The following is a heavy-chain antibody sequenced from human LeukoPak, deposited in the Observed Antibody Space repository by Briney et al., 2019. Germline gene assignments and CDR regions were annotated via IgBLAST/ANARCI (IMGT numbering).Heavy chain of an antibody. J-gene: IGHJ4*02. CDR3: AKDPMGDDGN. CDR1: GFTFSSYA. Sequence: GPSLRLSCAASGFTFSSYAMSWVRQAPGKGLEWVSAISGSGGGTYYADSVKGRFTISRDNSKNTLYLQMNSLRAEDTAVYYCAKDPMGDDGNWGQGTLVTVSS. CDR2: ISGSGGGT. V-gene: IGHV3-23*01. D-gene: IGHD2-21*02.